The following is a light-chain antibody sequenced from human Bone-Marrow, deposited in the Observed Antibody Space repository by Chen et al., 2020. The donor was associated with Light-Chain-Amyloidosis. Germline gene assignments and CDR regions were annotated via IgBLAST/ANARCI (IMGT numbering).Light chain of an antibody. Sequence: QSVLAQPPAVSGAPGQTFTISCTGRSSNIGAGYNVHWYQQLPGTVPKLLIYDNNNRPSGVPDRFSGSQSGTSSSLSITGLQAHDEADYYCQSFDGTLRGAVVFGGGTTLTVL. CDR2: DNN. CDR3: QSFDGTLRGAVV. J-gene: IGLJ2*01. V-gene: IGLV1-40*01. CDR1: SSNIGAGYN.